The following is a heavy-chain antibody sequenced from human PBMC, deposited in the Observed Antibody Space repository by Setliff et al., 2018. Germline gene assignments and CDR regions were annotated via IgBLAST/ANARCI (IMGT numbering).Heavy chain of an antibody. CDR1: GFTFTSYA. J-gene: IGHJ4*02. CDR2: INSDGSTT. D-gene: IGHD6-19*01. V-gene: IGHV3-74*01. CDR3: VRDWYTSGWYEVDN. Sequence: GGSLRLSCAASGFTFTSYAMRWVRQAPGKGLEWVSRINSDGSTTNYADSVKGRFTISRDNAKNTLYLQMNSLRAEDTAVYYCVRDWYTSGWYEVDNWGQGTLVTVSS.